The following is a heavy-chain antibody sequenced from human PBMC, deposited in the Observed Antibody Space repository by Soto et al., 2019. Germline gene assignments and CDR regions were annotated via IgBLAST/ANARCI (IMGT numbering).Heavy chain of an antibody. V-gene: IGHV3-23*01. CDR2: ISGSGGST. J-gene: IGHJ4*02. CDR1: GFTFSSYA. Sequence: EVQLLESGGGLVQPGGSLRLSCAASGFTFSSYAMSWVRQAPGKGLEWVSAISGSGGSTYYAASVKGRFTISRDNSKNTLYLQMNSLRAEDTAVYYCAKVVNYYDSSGHVDYWGQGTLVTVSS. D-gene: IGHD3-22*01. CDR3: AKVVNYYDSSGHVDY.